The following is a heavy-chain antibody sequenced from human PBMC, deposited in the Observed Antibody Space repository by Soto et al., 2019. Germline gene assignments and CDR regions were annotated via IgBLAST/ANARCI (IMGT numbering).Heavy chain of an antibody. J-gene: IGHJ4*02. D-gene: IGHD2-8*02. CDR2: FSLSGTT. CDR3: ARGMKTPGAPAWYYFDS. V-gene: IGHV4-4*07. Sequence: PXATLSLTCTVSGASITSSSYWSWIRQPAGKGLEWIGRFSLSGTTNYNPSLRSRVTMSADVSKNQFSLRLTSVTAADTALYYCARGMKTPGAPAWYYFDSWGQGTLVTVSS. CDR1: GASITSSSY.